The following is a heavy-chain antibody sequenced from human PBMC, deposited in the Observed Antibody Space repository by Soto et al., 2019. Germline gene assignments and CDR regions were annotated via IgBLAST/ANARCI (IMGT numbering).Heavy chain of an antibody. CDR1: GFTFSGYS. D-gene: IGHD3-22*01. J-gene: IGHJ4*02. V-gene: IGHV3-48*02. Sequence: GGSLRLSCAASGFTFSGYSMNWVRQAPGKGLEWASCISSSGSAIYYADSVKGRFTISRDNANKSLYLQMNSLRDEDTAVYYCATNYYDSSSYYYSGFWGQGTLVTVSS. CDR2: ISSSGSAI. CDR3: ATNYYDSSSYYYSGF.